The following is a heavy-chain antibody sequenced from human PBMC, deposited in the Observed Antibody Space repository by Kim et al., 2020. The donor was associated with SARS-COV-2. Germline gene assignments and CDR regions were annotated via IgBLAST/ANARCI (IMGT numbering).Heavy chain of an antibody. CDR1: GFTFSDYY. CDR3: ARAGNLPSIQLWNYYYYGMDV. Sequence: GGSLRLSCAASGFTFSDYYMSWIRQAPGKGLEWVSYISSSSSYTNYADSVKGRFTISRDNAKNSLYLQMNSLRAEDTAVYYCARAGNLPSIQLWNYYYYGMDVWGQGTTVTVSS. J-gene: IGHJ6*02. CDR2: ISSSSSYT. D-gene: IGHD5-18*01. V-gene: IGHV3-11*06.